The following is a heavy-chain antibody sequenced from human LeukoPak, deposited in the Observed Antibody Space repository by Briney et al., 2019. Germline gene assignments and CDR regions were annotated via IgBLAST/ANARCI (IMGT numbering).Heavy chain of an antibody. CDR1: GGSFSGYY. CDR2: INHSGST. D-gene: IGHD2-2*01. Sequence: KPSETLSLTCAVYGGSFSGYYWSWIRQPPGKGLEWIGEINHSGSTNYNPSLKSRVTISVDTSKNQFSLKLSSVTAADTAVYYCARRSSVVVPAAIGADWFDPWGQGTLVTVSS. V-gene: IGHV4-34*01. J-gene: IGHJ5*02. CDR3: ARRSSVVVPAAIGADWFDP.